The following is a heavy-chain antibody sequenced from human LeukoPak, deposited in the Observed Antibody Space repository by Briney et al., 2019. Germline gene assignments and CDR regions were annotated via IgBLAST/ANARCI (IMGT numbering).Heavy chain of an antibody. CDR1: GGSISSYY. V-gene: IGHV4-59*08. CDR2: VYFNGDT. CDR3: ARQFGLMRSYRHLDH. D-gene: IGHD3/OR15-3a*01. Sequence: SETLSLTCNVSGGSISSYYWTWVRQPPGKTLQWIGNVYFNGDTNFNPSLKSRVTILVDTSNNQFSLKLSSVTAADTAVYYCARQFGLMRSYRHLDHWGPGILVTVSA. J-gene: IGHJ4*02.